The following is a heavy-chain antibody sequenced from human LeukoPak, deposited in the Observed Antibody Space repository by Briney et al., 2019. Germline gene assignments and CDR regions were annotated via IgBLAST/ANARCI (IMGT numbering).Heavy chain of an antibody. J-gene: IGHJ5*02. Sequence: GRSLRLSCAASGFTFSSYAMPWVRQAPGKGLEWVAVISYDGSNKYYADSVKGRFTISRDNSKNTLYLQMNSLRAEDTAVYYCARQPSDITGWFDPWGQGTLVTVSS. V-gene: IGHV3-30-3*01. CDR3: ARQPSDITGWFDP. CDR2: ISYDGSNK. CDR1: GFTFSSYA. D-gene: IGHD2-8*02.